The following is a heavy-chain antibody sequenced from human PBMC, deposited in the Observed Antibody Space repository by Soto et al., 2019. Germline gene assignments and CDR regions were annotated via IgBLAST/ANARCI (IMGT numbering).Heavy chain of an antibody. CDR2: INPNSGGT. V-gene: IGHV1-2*04. J-gene: IGHJ3*02. D-gene: IGHD2-15*01. Sequence: ASVKVSYKASGYTFTGYYMHWVRQAPGQGLEWMGWINPNSGGTNYAQKFQGWVTMTRDTSISTAYMELSRLRSDDTAVYYCARTGVGCSGGSCYSLGAFDIWGQGTMVTVSS. CDR3: ARTGVGCSGGSCYSLGAFDI. CDR1: GYTFTGYY.